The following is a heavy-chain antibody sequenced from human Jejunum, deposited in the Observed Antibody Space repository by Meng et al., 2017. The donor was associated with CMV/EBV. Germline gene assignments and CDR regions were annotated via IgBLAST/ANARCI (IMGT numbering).Heavy chain of an antibody. V-gene: IGHV1-69*04. J-gene: IGHJ4*02. CDR1: GRLFSNSA. CDR3: AGGLGGTIDY. D-gene: IGHD1-26*01. CDR2: IIPVFDGT. Sequence: CKASGRLFSNSATSWVRQAPGQGLEWMGNIIPVFDGTNYAQKFQGRVTITADRSTNTAYMELSSLRSDDTAIYYCAGGLGGTIDYWGQGTRGTVSS.